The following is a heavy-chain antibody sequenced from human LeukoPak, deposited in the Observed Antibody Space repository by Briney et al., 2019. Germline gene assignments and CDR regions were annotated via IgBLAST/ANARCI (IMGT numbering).Heavy chain of an antibody. CDR1: GFTFSSYG. V-gene: IGHV3-23*01. Sequence: GGSLRLSCAASGFTFSSYGMSWVRQAPGKGLEWVSAISGSGGSTYYADSVKGRFTISRDNSKNTLYLQMNSLRAEDTAVYYCAKQSPYYYDSSGYYSSNFDYWGQGTLVTVSS. CDR3: AKQSPYYYDSSGYYSSNFDY. CDR2: ISGSGGST. J-gene: IGHJ4*02. D-gene: IGHD3-22*01.